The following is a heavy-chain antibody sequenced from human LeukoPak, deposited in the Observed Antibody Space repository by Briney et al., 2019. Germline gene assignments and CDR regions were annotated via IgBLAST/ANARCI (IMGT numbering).Heavy chain of an antibody. D-gene: IGHD4-11*01. Sequence: GGSLRLSCAGSGDSFISHTMIWVRQAPGKGLEWISYIGYSGSPIYYADSVKGRFGISRDDAKTSLYLHMNSLRAEDTAFYYCAREYDSRARFDSWVQAILVTVSS. J-gene: IGHJ4*02. CDR2: IGYSGSPI. V-gene: IGHV3-48*01. CDR3: AREYDSRARFDS. CDR1: GDSFISHT.